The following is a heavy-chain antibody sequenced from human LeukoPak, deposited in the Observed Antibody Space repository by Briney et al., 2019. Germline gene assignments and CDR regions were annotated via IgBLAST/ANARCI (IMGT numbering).Heavy chain of an antibody. CDR1: GFTLSSYE. V-gene: IGHV3-48*03. D-gene: IGHD1-26*01. CDR3: AREGWVNWFDP. J-gene: IGHJ5*02. CDR2: ISSSGSTI. Sequence: PGGSLRLSCAASGFTLSSYEMNWVRQAPGKGLEWVSYISSSGSTIYYADSVKGRFTISRDNAKNSLYLQMNSLRAEDTAVYYCAREGWVNWFDPWGQGTLVTVSS.